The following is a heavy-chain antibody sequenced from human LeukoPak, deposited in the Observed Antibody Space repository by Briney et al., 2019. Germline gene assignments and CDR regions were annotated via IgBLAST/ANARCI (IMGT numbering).Heavy chain of an antibody. Sequence: KPSETLSLTCAVYGGSFSGYYWSWIRQPPGKGLEWIGEINHSGSTNYNPSLKSRVTISVDTSKNQFSLKLSSVTAADTAVYYCARFSKGWILLRGYAFDIWGQGTMVTVSS. CDR2: INHSGST. D-gene: IGHD5-18*01. J-gene: IGHJ3*02. V-gene: IGHV4-34*01. CDR1: GGSFSGYY. CDR3: ARFSKGWILLRGYAFDI.